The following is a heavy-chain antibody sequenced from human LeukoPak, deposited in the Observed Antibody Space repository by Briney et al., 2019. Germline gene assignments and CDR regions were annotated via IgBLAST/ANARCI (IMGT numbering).Heavy chain of an antibody. J-gene: IGHJ4*02. CDR2: ITGISTYM. CDR3: ARVKSVPAARDSSLGIDY. D-gene: IGHD2-2*01. V-gene: IGHV3-21*01. Sequence: PGGSLRLSCAASGFTFSSYAMHWVRQAPGKGLEWVSSITGISTYMYYTDSVKGRFTISRDNAKNSLYLQMNSLRAEDTAVYYCARVKSVPAARDSSLGIDYWGQGTLVTVSS. CDR1: GFTFSSYA.